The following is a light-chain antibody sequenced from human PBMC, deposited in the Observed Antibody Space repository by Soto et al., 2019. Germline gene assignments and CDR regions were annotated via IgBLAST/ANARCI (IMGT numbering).Light chain of an antibody. CDR1: QSISSY. J-gene: IGKJ5*01. V-gene: IGKV3-11*01. Sequence: EIVLTQSPATLSLSPGERATLSCRASQSISSYLAWYKQKPGQAPRLLIYDASNRATGIPARFSGSGSGTDFTLTISSLEPEDCAVYDGQQRSNWPPITFGQGTRLEIK. CDR3: QQRSNWPPIT. CDR2: DAS.